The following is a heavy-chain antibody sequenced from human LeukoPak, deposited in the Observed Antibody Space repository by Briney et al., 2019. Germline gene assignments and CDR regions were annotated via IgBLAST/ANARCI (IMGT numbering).Heavy chain of an antibody. J-gene: IGHJ3*02. V-gene: IGHV1-18*01. Sequence: ASVRVSCKASGYSLKNYGISWVRQAPGHGLEWMGWISGYNGNTNYAQKLQGRVTMTTDTSTSTAYMELRSLRSNDTAIYVCARNVESYYSPGAFDIWGQGTMVTVSS. CDR1: GYSLKNYG. D-gene: IGHD1-26*01. CDR2: ISGYNGNT. CDR3: ARNVESYYSPGAFDI.